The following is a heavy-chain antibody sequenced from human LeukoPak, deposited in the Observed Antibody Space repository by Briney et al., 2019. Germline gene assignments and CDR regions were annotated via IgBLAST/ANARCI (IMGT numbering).Heavy chain of an antibody. Sequence: GGSLRVFCAASGFTFSSYAMHWVRQAPGKGLEWVAVISYDGSNKYYADSVKGRFTIPRDNSKNTLYLQMNSLRSEDTAVYYCARDGIVGATSSGRFLMTWGQGTMVTVSS. V-gene: IGHV3-30-3*01. CDR3: ARDGIVGATSSGRFLMT. CDR2: ISYDGSNK. D-gene: IGHD1-26*01. CDR1: GFTFSSYA. J-gene: IGHJ3*01.